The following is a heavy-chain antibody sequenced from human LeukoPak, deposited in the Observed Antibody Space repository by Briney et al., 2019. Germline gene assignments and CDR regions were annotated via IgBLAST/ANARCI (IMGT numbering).Heavy chain of an antibody. CDR2: ISAYNGNT. CDR3: ASSPTLYYIDY. CDR1: GYSFTRYV. V-gene: IGHV1-18*01. J-gene: IGHJ4*02. Sequence: GFSDKVSCKASGYSFTRYVIIWVRQAPGQGLEWMGWISAYNGNTNYAQKLQVRVTMTTNTSTSTAYMELRSLRSDDTAVYYCASSPTLYYIDYWGQGTLVTVSS.